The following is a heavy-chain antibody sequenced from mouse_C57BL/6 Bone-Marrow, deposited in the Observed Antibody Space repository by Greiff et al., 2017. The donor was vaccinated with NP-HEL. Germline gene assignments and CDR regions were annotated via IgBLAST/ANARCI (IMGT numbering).Heavy chain of an antibody. CDR2: ISYDGSN. CDR1: GYSITSGYY. Sequence: DVQLVESGPGLVKPSQSLSLTCSVTGYSITSGYYWNWIRQFPGNKLEWMGYISYDGSNNYNPSLKNRISITRDTSKNQFFLKLNSVTTEDTATYYCATYSYWGQGTTLTVSS. D-gene: IGHD2-10*01. V-gene: IGHV3-6*01. J-gene: IGHJ2*01. CDR3: ATYSY.